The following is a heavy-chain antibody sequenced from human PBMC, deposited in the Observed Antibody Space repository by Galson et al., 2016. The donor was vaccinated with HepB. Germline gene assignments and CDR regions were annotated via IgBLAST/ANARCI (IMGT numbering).Heavy chain of an antibody. J-gene: IGHJ4*02. CDR3: ATEPTHARGPRWDN. V-gene: IGHV1-69*06. CDR1: GVTFSSYS. Sequence: SVKVSCKASGVTFSSYSISWVRQAPGQGLEWLGGILPLFGTTHHAQNFQGRVTISADTSTSTAYVELSSLRSEDTAVYYCATEPTHARGPRWDNWGQGTLVTVSS. CDR2: ILPLFGTT. D-gene: IGHD4-23*01.